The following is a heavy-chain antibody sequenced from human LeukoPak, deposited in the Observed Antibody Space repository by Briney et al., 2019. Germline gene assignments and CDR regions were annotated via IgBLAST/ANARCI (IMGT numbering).Heavy chain of an antibody. V-gene: IGHV4-59*08. CDR3: ARHIGARGTTGTDGPFDY. D-gene: IGHD1-1*01. CDR2: IYYSGST. J-gene: IGHJ4*02. CDR1: GGSISSYY. Sequence: SETLSLTCTVSGGSISSYYWSWIRQPPGKGLEWIGYIYYSGSTNYNPSLKSRVTISVDTSKNQFSLKLSSVTAADTAVYYCARHIGARGTTGTDGPFDYWGKGTLVTVSS.